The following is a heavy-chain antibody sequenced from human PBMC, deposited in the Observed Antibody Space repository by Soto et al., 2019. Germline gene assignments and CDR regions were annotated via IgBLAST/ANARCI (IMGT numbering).Heavy chain of an antibody. CDR2: IWYDGSNK. Sequence: GGSLRLSCAASGFTFSSYGMHWVRQAPGKGLEWVAVIWYDGSNKYYADSVKGRFTISRDNSKNTLYLQMNSLRAEDTAVYYCARDFAGVVVAPYFDYWGQGTLVTVSS. V-gene: IGHV3-33*01. CDR3: ARDFAGVVVAPYFDY. D-gene: IGHD2-15*01. CDR1: GFTFSSYG. J-gene: IGHJ4*02.